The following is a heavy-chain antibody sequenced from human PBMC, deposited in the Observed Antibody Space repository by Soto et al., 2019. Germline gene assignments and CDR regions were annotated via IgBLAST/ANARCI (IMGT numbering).Heavy chain of an antibody. D-gene: IGHD3-22*01. CDR1: GFTFSSYS. CDR3: ARSPAYYYESSRVPTTRYFDY. V-gene: IGHV3-48*02. CDR2: ISSSSIGI. Sequence: GGSLRLSCAASGFTFSSYSMNWVRQAPGKGLEWVSYISSSSIGIYYADSVKGRFTISRDNAKNSLYLLMNSLRDEDTAVYYCARSPAYYYESSRVPTTRYFDYWGQGTLVTVSS. J-gene: IGHJ4*02.